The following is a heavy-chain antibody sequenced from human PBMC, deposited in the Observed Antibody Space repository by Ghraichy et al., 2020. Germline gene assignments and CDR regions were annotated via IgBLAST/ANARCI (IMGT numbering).Heavy chain of an antibody. D-gene: IGHD1-26*01. CDR2: IIPIFGTA. CDR3: ARGPEKEILGYSGSYYFGY. CDR1: GGTFSSYA. V-gene: IGHV1-69*13. J-gene: IGHJ4*02. Sequence: SVKVSCKASGGTFSSYAISWVRQAPGQGLEWMGGIIPIFGTANYAQKFQGRVTITADESTSTAYMELSSLRSEDTAVYYCARGPEKEILGYSGSYYFGYWGQGTLVTVSS.